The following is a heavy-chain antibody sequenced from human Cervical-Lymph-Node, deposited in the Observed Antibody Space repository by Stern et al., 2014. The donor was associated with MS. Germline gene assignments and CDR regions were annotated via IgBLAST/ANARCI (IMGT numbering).Heavy chain of an antibody. CDR1: GYTFTSNK. CDR3: ARDNGGWSVDS. J-gene: IGHJ4*02. Sequence: QVQLVESGAEVKKPGASVKVSCKAFGYTFTSNKLHWVRQAPGQGLEWMGIIKPGGGSTRYAQKLQGRVTMTRDTSTSTVYMELTSLRSEYTAVYSCARDNGGWSVDSWGQGTLVIFSS. V-gene: IGHV1-46*01. CDR2: IKPGGGST. D-gene: IGHD6-19*01.